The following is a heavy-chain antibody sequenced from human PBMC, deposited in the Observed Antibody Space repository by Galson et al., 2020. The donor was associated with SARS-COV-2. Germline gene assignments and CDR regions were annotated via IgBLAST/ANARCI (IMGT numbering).Heavy chain of an antibody. J-gene: IGHJ4*02. V-gene: IGHV4-31*03. CDR3: ARSDCGGDCIMHLDF. CDR1: GDSVTSGGYY. Sequence: ASETLSLTCTVSGDSVTSGGYYWHWIRHHPGKGLEWIGYIYYSGGTSYTPSLKSRVTISADTSKNQFSLRLNSVTAADTAVYYCARSDCGGDCIMHLDFWGQGTLVTVSS. CDR2: IYYSGGT. D-gene: IGHD2-21*02.